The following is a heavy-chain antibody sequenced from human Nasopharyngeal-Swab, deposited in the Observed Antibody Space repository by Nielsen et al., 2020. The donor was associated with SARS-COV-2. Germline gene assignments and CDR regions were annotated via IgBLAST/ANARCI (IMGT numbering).Heavy chain of an antibody. Sequence: GGSLRLPCAASGFTFSSYAMSWVRQAPGKGLEWVSAISGSGGSTYYADSVKGRFTISRDNSKNTLYLQMNSLRAEDTAVYYCAKGGGYSYYYGMDVWGQGTTVTVSS. CDR1: GFTFSSYA. V-gene: IGHV3-23*01. CDR3: AKGGGYSYYYGMDV. J-gene: IGHJ6*02. D-gene: IGHD5-18*01. CDR2: ISGSGGST.